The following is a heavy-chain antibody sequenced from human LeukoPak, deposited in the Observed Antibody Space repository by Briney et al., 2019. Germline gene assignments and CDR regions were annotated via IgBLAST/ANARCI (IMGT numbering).Heavy chain of an antibody. CDR1: GFTFGSSA. CDR2: FSRSGPDT. J-gene: IGHJ4*02. V-gene: IGHV3-23*01. Sequence: GGSLRLSCAASGFTFGSSAMSWVRQAPGKGPEWVSTFSRSGPDTYYADSVKGRFTIFRDNSKNTLYLQMNSLRAEDTAVYYCAKGSLGSWYYFAYWGQGTLVTVPS. CDR3: AKGSLGSWYYFAY. D-gene: IGHD6-13*01.